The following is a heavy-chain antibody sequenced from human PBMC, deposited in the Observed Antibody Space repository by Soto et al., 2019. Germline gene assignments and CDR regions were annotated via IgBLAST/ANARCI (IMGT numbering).Heavy chain of an antibody. V-gene: IGHV3-48*01. CDR3: AREILGRYMDV. CDR2: ISSSSNTI. D-gene: IGHD2-15*01. CDR1: GFAFSSHS. Sequence: GGSLRLSCAASGFAFSSHSMNWVRQAPGKGLEWVSKISSSSNTIYYADSVQGRFTISRDNAKNSLYMQMNSLRAEDTAVYCCAREILGRYMDVWGIGTTVTVSS. J-gene: IGHJ6*03.